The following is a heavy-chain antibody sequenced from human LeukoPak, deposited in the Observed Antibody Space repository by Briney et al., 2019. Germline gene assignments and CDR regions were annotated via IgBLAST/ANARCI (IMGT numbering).Heavy chain of an antibody. V-gene: IGHV3-20*01. CDR3: ARPYYYGSGSYYKYAFDI. J-gene: IGHJ3*02. CDR2: INWNGGST. Sequence: GGSLRLSCAASGFTFDDYGMSWVRQAPGKGLEWVSGINWNGGSTGYADSVKGRFTISRDNAKNSLYLQMNSLRAEDTALYNCARPYYYGSGSYYKYAFDIWGQGTMVTVSS. D-gene: IGHD3-10*01. CDR1: GFTFDDYG.